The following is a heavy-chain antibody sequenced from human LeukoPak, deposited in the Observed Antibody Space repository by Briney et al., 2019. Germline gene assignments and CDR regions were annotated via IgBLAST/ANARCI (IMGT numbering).Heavy chain of an antibody. CDR2: IKQDGSEK. V-gene: IGHV3-7*01. CDR1: GLIITSYW. Sequence: GGSLRLSCAASGLIITSYWMSWVRQTPGKGLEWVANIKQDGSEKNYVDSVKGRFTIFRVNARNSLYLQMNSLRAEDTAVYYCASHSYGYNHWGQGTLVIVSS. D-gene: IGHD3-16*01. CDR3: ASHSYGYNH. J-gene: IGHJ5*02.